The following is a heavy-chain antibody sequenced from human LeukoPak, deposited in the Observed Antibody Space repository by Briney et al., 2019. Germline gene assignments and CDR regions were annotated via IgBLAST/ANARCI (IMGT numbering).Heavy chain of an antibody. Sequence: GGSLRLSCAASGFTFSSYAMSWVRQAPGKGLEWVSAISGSGGSTYYAGSVKGRFTISRDNSKNTLYLQMNSLRAEDTAVYYCAKDYDFWSGYHYYLDYWGQGTLVTVSS. D-gene: IGHD3-3*01. V-gene: IGHV3-23*01. CDR2: ISGSGGST. J-gene: IGHJ4*02. CDR1: GFTFSSYA. CDR3: AKDYDFWSGYHYYLDY.